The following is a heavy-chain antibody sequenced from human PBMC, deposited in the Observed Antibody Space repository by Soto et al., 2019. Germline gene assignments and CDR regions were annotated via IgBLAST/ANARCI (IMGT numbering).Heavy chain of an antibody. CDR3: AKDVDSVVAPGAFDI. CDR2: ISGSGGST. Sequence: GGSLRLSCAASGFTFSSYAMSWVRQAPGKGLEWVSAISGSGGSTYYADSVKGRFTISRDNSKNTLYLQRNSLRAEDTAVYYCAKDVDSVVAPGAFDIWGQGTMVTVSS. D-gene: IGHD2-2*01. CDR1: GFTFSSYA. J-gene: IGHJ3*02. V-gene: IGHV3-23*01.